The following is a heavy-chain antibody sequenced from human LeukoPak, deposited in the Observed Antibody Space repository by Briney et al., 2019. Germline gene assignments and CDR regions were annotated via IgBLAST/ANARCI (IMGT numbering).Heavy chain of an antibody. Sequence: GGSLRLSCVASGFTFNNYYMTWVRQAPGKGLEWVSTIGGSDGSTCYADSVKGRFTISRDNAKNTQSLQMSSLRTEDTAIYYCVKDRYVARGDYLDFWGQGTLVTVSS. J-gene: IGHJ4*02. CDR1: GFTFNNYY. CDR2: IGGSDGST. CDR3: VKDRYVARGDYLDF. D-gene: IGHD3-10*01. V-gene: IGHV3-23*01.